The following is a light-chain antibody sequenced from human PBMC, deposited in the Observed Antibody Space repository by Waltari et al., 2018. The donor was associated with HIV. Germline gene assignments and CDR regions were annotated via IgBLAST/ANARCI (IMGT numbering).Light chain of an antibody. V-gene: IGKV4-1*01. Sequence: DIVTTQSPDPLAVSLGEWATIDCKSSPSVLYSSNNTNYIAWYPQKPGQPPKRLMCWASTRESGVPDRVSGSGSETDFTLTSSSRQAEDGAGYYCQQYYSTPPTVGGGTKVEIK. J-gene: IGKJ4*01. CDR2: WAS. CDR1: PSVLYSSNNTNY. CDR3: QQYYSTPPT.